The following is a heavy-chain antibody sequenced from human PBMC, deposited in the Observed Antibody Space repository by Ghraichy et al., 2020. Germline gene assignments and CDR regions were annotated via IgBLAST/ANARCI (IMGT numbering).Heavy chain of an antibody. V-gene: IGHV3-23*01. J-gene: IGHJ4*02. CDR1: GFTFSSYA. CDR2: ISGSGGST. D-gene: IGHD5-18*01. Sequence: GGSLRLSCAASGFTFSSYAMSWVRQAPGKGLEWVSAISGSGGSTYYADSVKGRFTISRDNSKNTLYLQMNSLRAEDTAVYYCAKDLIQLWSPPYFDYWGQGTLLTVSS. CDR3: AKDLIQLWSPPYFDY.